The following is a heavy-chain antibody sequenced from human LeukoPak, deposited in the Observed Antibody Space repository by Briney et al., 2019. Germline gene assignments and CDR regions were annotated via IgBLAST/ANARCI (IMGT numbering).Heavy chain of an antibody. CDR2: INPNSGGT. CDR1: GYTFTGYY. J-gene: IGHJ4*02. V-gene: IGHV1-2*02. Sequence: ASVKVSCKASGYTFTGYYMHWVRQAPGQGLEWMGWINPNSGGTNYAEKFQGRVTMTRDTSISTAYMELSRLRSDDTAVYYCVRSPRITIFGVAPFDYWGQGTLVTVSS. D-gene: IGHD3-3*01. CDR3: VRSPRITIFGVAPFDY.